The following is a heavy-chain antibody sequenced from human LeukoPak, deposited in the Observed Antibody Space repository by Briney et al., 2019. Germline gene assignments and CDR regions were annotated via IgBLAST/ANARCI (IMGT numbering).Heavy chain of an antibody. CDR3: ATGRGTPLGF. D-gene: IGHD1-26*01. CDR1: GIAFSTYW. Sequence: GGSLRLSYAASGIAFSTYWMHWVRQAPGKGLVWISRISTDGSNTFYADSVKGRFIVSRDNAENTLYLQMDNLRAEDTAMYYCATGRGTPLGFWGQGALVTVSS. V-gene: IGHV3-74*01. CDR2: ISTDGSNT. J-gene: IGHJ4*02.